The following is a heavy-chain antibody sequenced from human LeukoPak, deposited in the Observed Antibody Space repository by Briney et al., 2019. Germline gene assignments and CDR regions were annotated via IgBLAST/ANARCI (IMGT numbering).Heavy chain of an antibody. CDR2: INWNGGST. CDR3: AKESGFTMIEDYMDV. J-gene: IGHJ6*03. CDR1: GFTFSSYG. V-gene: IGHV3-20*04. D-gene: IGHD3-22*01. Sequence: PGGSLRLSCAASGFTFSSYGMSWVRQAPGKGLEWVSGINWNGGSTGYADSVKGRFTISRDNAKNSLYLQMNSLRAEDTAVYYCAKESGFTMIEDYMDVWGKGTTVTISS.